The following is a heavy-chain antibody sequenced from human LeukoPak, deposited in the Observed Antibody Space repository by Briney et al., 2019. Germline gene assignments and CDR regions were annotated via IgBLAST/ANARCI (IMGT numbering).Heavy chain of an antibody. J-gene: IGHJ4*02. D-gene: IGHD6-6*01. Sequence: SETLSLTCTVSGGSISSGSYYWSWIRQPAGKGLEWIGRIYTSGSTNYNPSLKSRVTISVDTSKNQFSLKLSSVTAADTAVYYCARDWPGSDSYWGQGTLVTVSS. CDR1: GGSISSGSYY. V-gene: IGHV4-61*02. CDR2: IYTSGST. CDR3: ARDWPGSDSY.